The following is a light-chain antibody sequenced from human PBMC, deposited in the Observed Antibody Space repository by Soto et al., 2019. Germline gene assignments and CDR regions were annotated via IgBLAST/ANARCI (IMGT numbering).Light chain of an antibody. CDR3: QQYKSYPLT. V-gene: IGKV1-5*03. Sequence: DIQMTQSPSTLSACVGDRVTITCGASQSISSWLAWYQQKPGKAPNLLIYKASTLESGVPSRFSGSGSGTEFTLTISSVQPDDFATYYCQQYKSYPLTFGGGTKVDIK. CDR2: KAS. CDR1: QSISSW. J-gene: IGKJ4*01.